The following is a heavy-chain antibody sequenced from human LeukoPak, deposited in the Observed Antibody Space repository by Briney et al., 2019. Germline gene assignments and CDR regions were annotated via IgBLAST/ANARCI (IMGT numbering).Heavy chain of an antibody. CDR3: ARPALVGEIFEF. Sequence: TGGSLRLSCAASGFTFNDYWMSWVRQAPGKGLEWVADIKQDGNDQKYVDSVKGRFTISRDNTKNSLCLQMNSLRAEDTAVYYCARPALVGEIFEFWGQGTLVTVSS. J-gene: IGHJ4*02. CDR2: IKQDGNDQ. V-gene: IGHV3-7*01. CDR1: GFTFNDYW. D-gene: IGHD1-26*01.